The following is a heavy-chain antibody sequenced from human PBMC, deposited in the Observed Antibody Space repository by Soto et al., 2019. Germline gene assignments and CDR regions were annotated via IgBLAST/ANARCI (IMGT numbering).Heavy chain of an antibody. J-gene: IGHJ5*02. CDR3: ARTGGYCSSTSCYHGWFDP. V-gene: IGHV1-69*02. CDR2: IIPILGIA. D-gene: IGHD2-2*01. CDR1: GGTFSSYT. Sequence: QVQLVQSGAEVKKPGSSVKVSCKASGGTFSSYTISWVRQAPGQGLEWMGRIIPILGIANYAQKFQGSVTITADKSTSKAYMELSSLRSEDTAVYYCARTGGYCSSTSCYHGWFDPWGQGTLVTVAS.